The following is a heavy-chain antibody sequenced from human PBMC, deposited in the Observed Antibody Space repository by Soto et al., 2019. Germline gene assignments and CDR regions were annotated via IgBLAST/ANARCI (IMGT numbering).Heavy chain of an antibody. Sequence: SETLSLTCTVSGGSITSGTYYWGWIRQPPGKGLEWIGSIYYSGSTYYNPSLKSRATISVDTSKNQFSLKLTSVTAADTAVYYCARHANRNYYDACDIWGQGTMVTVS. CDR1: GGSITSGTYY. V-gene: IGHV4-39*01. CDR3: ARHANRNYYDACDI. J-gene: IGHJ3*02. D-gene: IGHD3-10*01. CDR2: IYYSGST.